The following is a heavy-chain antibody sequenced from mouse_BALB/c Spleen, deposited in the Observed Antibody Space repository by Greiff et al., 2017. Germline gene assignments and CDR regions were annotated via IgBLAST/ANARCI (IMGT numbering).Heavy chain of an antibody. CDR2: IDPENGNT. D-gene: IGHD2-1*01. CDR1: GFNIKDYY. CDR3: ARRGNYVWFAY. J-gene: IGHJ3*01. V-gene: IGHV14-1*02. Sequence: EVQLQQSGAELVRPGALVKLSCKASGFNIKDYYMHWVKQRPEQGLEWIGWIDPENGNTIYDPKFQGKASITADTSSNTAYLQLSSLTSEDTAVYYCARRGNYVWFAYWGQGTLVTVSA.